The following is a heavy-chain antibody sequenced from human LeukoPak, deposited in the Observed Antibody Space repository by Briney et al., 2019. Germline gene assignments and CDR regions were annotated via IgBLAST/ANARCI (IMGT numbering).Heavy chain of an antibody. CDR3: AGDGGSGSYYQYYFDY. D-gene: IGHD3-10*01. CDR2: IYYSGST. V-gene: IGHV4-59*01. J-gene: IGHJ4*02. CDR1: GGSISSYY. Sequence: SETLSLTCTVSGGSISSYYWSWIRQPPGKGLEWIGYIYYSGSTNYNPSLKSRVTISVDTSKNQFSLKLSSVTAADTAVYYCAGDGGSGSYYQYYFDYWGQGTLVTVSS.